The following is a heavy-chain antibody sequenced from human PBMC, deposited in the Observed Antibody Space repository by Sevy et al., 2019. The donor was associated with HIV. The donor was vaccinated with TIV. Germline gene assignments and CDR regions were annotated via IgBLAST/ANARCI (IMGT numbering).Heavy chain of an antibody. V-gene: IGHV3-33*01. D-gene: IGHD5-18*01. Sequence: GGSLRLSCAASGFTFSSYGMHWVRQAPGKGLGWVAVIGYDGSNKYYADSVKGRFTISRDNSKNTLYLQMNSLRAEDTAVYYCARGSKTWIQLWKGDYWGQGTLVTVSS. J-gene: IGHJ4*02. CDR2: IGYDGSNK. CDR1: GFTFSSYG. CDR3: ARGSKTWIQLWKGDY.